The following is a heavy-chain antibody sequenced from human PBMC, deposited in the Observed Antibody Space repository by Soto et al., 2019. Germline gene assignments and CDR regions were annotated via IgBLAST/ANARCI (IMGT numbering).Heavy chain of an antibody. D-gene: IGHD6-19*01. CDR3: ARGISIAVAGGGIYYYGMDV. CDR1: GYTFTSYA. Sequence: GASVKVSCKASGYTFTSYAMHWVRQAPGQRLEWMGWINAGNGNTKYSQKFQGRVTITRDTSASTAYMELSSLRSEDTVVYYCARGISIAVAGGGIYYYGMDVWGQGTTVTVSS. V-gene: IGHV1-3*01. CDR2: INAGNGNT. J-gene: IGHJ6*02.